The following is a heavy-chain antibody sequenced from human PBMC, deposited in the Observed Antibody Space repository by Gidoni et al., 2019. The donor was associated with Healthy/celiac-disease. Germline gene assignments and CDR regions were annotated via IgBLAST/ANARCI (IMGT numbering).Heavy chain of an antibody. D-gene: IGHD3-10*01. CDR3: AIEVRITMVRGPSDP. J-gene: IGHJ5*02. CDR2: INHSGST. CDR1: GGSFSGYY. V-gene: IGHV4-34*01. Sequence: QVQLQQWGAGLLKPSETLFLTCAVYGGSFSGYYWRWILQPPGKGLEWIGDINHSGSTTYNPALKRRVTISVSTSRTQFSLKLSSVPAADTAVYYCAIEVRITMVRGPSDPGGQGTLVTVSA.